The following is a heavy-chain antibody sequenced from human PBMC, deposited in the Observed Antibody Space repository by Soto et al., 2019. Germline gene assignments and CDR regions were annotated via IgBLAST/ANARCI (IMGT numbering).Heavy chain of an antibody. CDR3: ARVKDSSGSYYQPFEY. CDR1: GFTFSSYG. CDR2: ISYDGTNT. J-gene: IGHJ4*02. V-gene: IGHV3-30*03. Sequence: QVQLVESGGGVVQPGRSLRLSCAASGFTFSSYGIHWVRRAPGKGLEWVAIISYDGTNTYYADSVKGRFTITRDNSKNTVYLQMSSLRAEDTAVYYCARVKDSSGSYYQPFEYWGQGTLVTVSS. D-gene: IGHD1-26*01.